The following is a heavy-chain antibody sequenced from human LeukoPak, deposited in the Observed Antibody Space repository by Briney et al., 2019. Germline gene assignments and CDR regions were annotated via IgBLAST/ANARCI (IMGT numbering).Heavy chain of an antibody. V-gene: IGHV3-30*02. CDR2: IRYDGSNK. CDR3: AKDLSWTGGGDFDY. D-gene: IGHD3-16*02. Sequence: GGSLGLSCAASGFTFSSYGMHWVRQAPGKGLEWVAFIRYDGSNKYYADSVKGRFTISRDNSKDTLYLQMNSLRAEDTAVYCCAKDLSWTGGGDFDYWGQGTLVTVSS. CDR1: GFTFSSYG. J-gene: IGHJ4*02.